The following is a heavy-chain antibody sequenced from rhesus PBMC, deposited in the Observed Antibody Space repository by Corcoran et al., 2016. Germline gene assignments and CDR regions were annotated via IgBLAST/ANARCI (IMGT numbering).Heavy chain of an antibody. CDR1: GGSVSGYW. V-gene: IGHV4-160*01. CDR2: IRSGGST. J-gene: IGHJ5-2*02. Sequence: QVQLQQWGEGLVQPSETLSLTCAVYGGSVSGYWWGGIRQSPGKGLEWIGRIRSGGSTNYNPSLKSRVTISIDTSKNQFSLKLSSVTAADTAVYYCARYGTGVIGYNSLDVWGRGVLVTVSS. CDR3: ARYGTGVIGYNSLDV. D-gene: IGHD3-22*01.